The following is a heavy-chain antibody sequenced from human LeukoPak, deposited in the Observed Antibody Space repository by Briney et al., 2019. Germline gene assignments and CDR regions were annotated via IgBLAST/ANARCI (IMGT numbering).Heavy chain of an antibody. Sequence: SETLSLTCTVSGGSISSYYWSWIRQPPGKGLEWIGYIYFSGSANYNPYLTRRGTISVDTSKNQFSLKLSSVTAADTAVYYCAGGSGWFREFDYWGQGTLATVSS. CDR2: IYFSGSA. CDR1: GGSISSYY. V-gene: IGHV4-59*13. J-gene: IGHJ4*02. CDR3: AGGSGWFREFDY. D-gene: IGHD6-19*01.